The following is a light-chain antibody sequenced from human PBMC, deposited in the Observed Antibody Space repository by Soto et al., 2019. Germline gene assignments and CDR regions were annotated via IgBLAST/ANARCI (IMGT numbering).Light chain of an antibody. Sequence: EIVLTQSPGTLSLSPGERATLSCRASQSVSSSYLAWYQQKPGQAPRPLIYGASSRAIGIPDRFSGSGSGTDFTLTISRLEPEDLAVYFCQQYGSSPWTSGQGTKV. CDR1: QSVSSSY. CDR2: GAS. CDR3: QQYGSSPWT. J-gene: IGKJ1*01. V-gene: IGKV3-20*01.